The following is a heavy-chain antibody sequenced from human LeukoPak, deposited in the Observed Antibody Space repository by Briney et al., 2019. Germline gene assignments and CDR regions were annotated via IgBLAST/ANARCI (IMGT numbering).Heavy chain of an antibody. V-gene: IGHV3-23*01. Sequence: GGSLRLSCAASGFTFSIYAMSWVRQAPGKGLEYVSVISGSGGSTHYRDSVKGRFTIYRDNSKNTLYLQMNSLRVEDTAVYYCAKDGTTTITFDYWGQGTLVTVSS. J-gene: IGHJ4*02. CDR2: ISGSGGST. CDR1: GFTFSIYA. CDR3: AKDGTTTITFDY. D-gene: IGHD1-1*01.